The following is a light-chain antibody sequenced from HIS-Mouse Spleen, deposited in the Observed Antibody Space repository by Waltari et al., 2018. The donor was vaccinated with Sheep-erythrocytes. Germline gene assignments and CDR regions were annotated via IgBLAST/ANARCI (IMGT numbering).Light chain of an antibody. CDR2: DVS. CDR3: CSYAGSYTFVV. Sequence: QSALTQPPSASGSPGQSVTISCTGTSSDVGGYNYVPWYQQHPGKAPKLMIYDVSKRPSGVPDRFSGSKSGNTASLTISGLQAEDEADYYCCSYAGSYTFVVFGGGTKLTVL. V-gene: IGLV2-11*01. J-gene: IGLJ2*01. CDR1: SSDVGGYNY.